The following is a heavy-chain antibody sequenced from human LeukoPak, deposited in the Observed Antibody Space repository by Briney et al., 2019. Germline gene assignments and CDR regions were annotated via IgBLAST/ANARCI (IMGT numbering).Heavy chain of an antibody. CDR2: INPKSGAT. CDR1: GYTFIDYY. V-gene: IGHV1-2*02. D-gene: IGHD2/OR15-2a*01. Sequence: ASVKVSCKASGYTFIDYYMHWVRQAPGQGLEWMGWINPKSGATSYEQKFQGRVTMTRDTSISTAFMEMSRLRSDDTAVFYCARGGPVLRERRADYWGQGTLVTVSS. CDR3: ARGGPVLRERRADY. J-gene: IGHJ4*02.